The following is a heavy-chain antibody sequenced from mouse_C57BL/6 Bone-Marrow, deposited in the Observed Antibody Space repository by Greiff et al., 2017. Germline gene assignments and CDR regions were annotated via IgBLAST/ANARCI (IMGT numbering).Heavy chain of an antibody. CDR1: GYTFTSYG. V-gene: IGHV1-81*01. J-gene: IGHJ1*03. CDR3: ARHYRRYFDV. CDR2: IYPRSGNT. Sequence: QVTLKESGAELARPGASVKLSCKASGYTFTSYGISWVKQRTGQGLEWIGEIYPRSGNTYYNEKFKGKATLTADKSSSTAYMELRSLTSEDSAVYFCARHYRRYFDVWGTGTTVTVSS. D-gene: IGHD2-12*01.